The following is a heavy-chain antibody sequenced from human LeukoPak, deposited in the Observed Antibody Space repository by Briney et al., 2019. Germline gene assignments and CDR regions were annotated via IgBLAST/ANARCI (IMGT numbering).Heavy chain of an antibody. D-gene: IGHD2-15*01. J-gene: IGHJ3*02. CDR1: GFTFSTSW. Sequence: GGSLRLPCVASGFTFSTSWMSWVRQAPGKGLEWVANIEKDGTEIYYVDSVKGRFTISRDNAKNSVYVQMDSLRAEDTAVYYCARGWSFDIRGQGTMVIVSS. CDR3: ARGWSFDI. V-gene: IGHV3-7*01. CDR2: IEKDGTEI.